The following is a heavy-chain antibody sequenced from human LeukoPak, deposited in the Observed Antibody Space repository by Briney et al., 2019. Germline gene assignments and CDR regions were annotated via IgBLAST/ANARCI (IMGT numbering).Heavy chain of an antibody. Sequence: ASVKVSCKASGYTFTSYDINWVRQATGQGLEWMGWMNPNSGNTGYAQKFQGRVTITRDTSISTAYMELSSLRSEDTAVYYCARVTETHSYYFDYWGQGTLVTVSS. CDR2: MNPNSGNT. CDR3: ARVTETHSYYFDY. CDR1: GYTFTSYD. J-gene: IGHJ4*02. V-gene: IGHV1-8*03.